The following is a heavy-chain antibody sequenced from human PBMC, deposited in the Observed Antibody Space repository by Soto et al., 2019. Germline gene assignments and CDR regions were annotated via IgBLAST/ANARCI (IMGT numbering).Heavy chain of an antibody. CDR3: ARSWVTGKGGMDV. V-gene: IGHV1-18*01. CDR2: INGYTGNT. D-gene: IGHD3-16*01. J-gene: IGHJ6*02. CDR1: GYTVTSYG. Sequence: QVQLVQSGAEVKKPGASVKVSCKASGYTVTSYGFSWVRQAPGQGLEWMGWINGYTGNTHYAQKFQGRVTMTTDTSTSTADMELWTLISDDTAVYYCARSWVTGKGGMDVWGQGTTVTGSS.